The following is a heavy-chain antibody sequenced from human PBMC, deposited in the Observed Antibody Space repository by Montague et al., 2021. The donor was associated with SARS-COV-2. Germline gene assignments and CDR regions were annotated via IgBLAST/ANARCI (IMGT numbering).Heavy chain of an antibody. CDR3: ARFGSGTLEFDL. Sequence: TLSLTCTVSGASISTGIYYWSWIRQPAGKGLEWIGSIRTTGHTDYNRYLESRVFMSVDKSTNQFSLSLTSVTAADTSVYFCARFGSGTLEFDLWGQGTLLTVSS. CDR1: GASISTGIYY. D-gene: IGHD1-26*01. V-gene: IGHV4-61*02. J-gene: IGHJ4*02. CDR2: IRTTGHT.